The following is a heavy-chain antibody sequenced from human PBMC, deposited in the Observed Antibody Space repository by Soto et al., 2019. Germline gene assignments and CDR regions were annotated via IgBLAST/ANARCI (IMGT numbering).Heavy chain of an antibody. J-gene: IGHJ4*02. V-gene: IGHV3-11*06. CDR2: ISSSSSYT. CDR1: GFTFSDYY. Sequence: GGSLRLSCAASGFTFSDYYMSWIRQAPGKGLEWVSYISSSSSYTNYADSVKGRFTISRDNAKNSLYLQMNSLRAEDTAVYYCARGYYDILTGYPTPVPDYWGQGTLVTVSS. CDR3: ARGYYDILTGYPTPVPDY. D-gene: IGHD3-9*01.